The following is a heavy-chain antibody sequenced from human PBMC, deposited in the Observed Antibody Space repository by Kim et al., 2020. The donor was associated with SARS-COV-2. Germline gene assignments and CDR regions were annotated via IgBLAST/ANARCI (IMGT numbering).Heavy chain of an antibody. CDR2: ISWDGGST. D-gene: IGHD6-13*01. CDR3: AKAQQQLTETPFDY. CDR1: GFTFDDYT. J-gene: IGHJ4*02. Sequence: GGSLRLSCAASGFTFDDYTMHWVRQAPGKGLEWVSLISWDGGSTYYADSVKGRFTISRDNSKNSLYLQMNSLRTEDTALYYCAKAQQQLTETPFDYWGQGTLVTVSS. V-gene: IGHV3-43*01.